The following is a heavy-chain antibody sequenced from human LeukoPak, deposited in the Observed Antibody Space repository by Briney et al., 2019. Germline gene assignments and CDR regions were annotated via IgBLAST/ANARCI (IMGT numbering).Heavy chain of an antibody. D-gene: IGHD2-2*01. CDR3: ARFSGYCSSTSCTPGD. Sequence: WGSLRLSCAASGFTFSSFSMNWVRQAPGKGVEWGSSINSSSSYIYYADSVKGRFTISRDNAKNSLYLQMNSLRAEDTAVYYCARFSGYCSSTSCTPGDWGQGTLVTVSS. V-gene: IGHV3-21*01. J-gene: IGHJ4*02. CDR1: GFTFSSFS. CDR2: INSSSSYI.